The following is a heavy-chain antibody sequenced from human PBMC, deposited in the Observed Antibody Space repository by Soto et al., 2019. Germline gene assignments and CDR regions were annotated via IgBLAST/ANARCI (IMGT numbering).Heavy chain of an antibody. V-gene: IGHV3-11*01. Sequence: PGGSLRLSCAACGFTFSDYYMSWIRQAPGKGLEWVSYISSSGSTIYYADSVKGRFTISRDNAKNSLYLQMNSLRAEDTAVYYSARDNDYIWGSYRRTGEFDYWGQGTLVTVSS. CDR3: ARDNDYIWGSYRRTGEFDY. D-gene: IGHD3-16*02. CDR1: GFTFSDYY. CDR2: ISSSGSTI. J-gene: IGHJ4*02.